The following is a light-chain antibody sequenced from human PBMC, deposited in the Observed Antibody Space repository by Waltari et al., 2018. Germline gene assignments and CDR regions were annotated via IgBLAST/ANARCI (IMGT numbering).Light chain of an antibody. Sequence: HSALTQPASVSGSPGQSITISCTGTSSDVGGFNYFPWYQQHPGKAPKLMIYDVSNRPSGVSNRFSGSKSGNTASLTISGLQAEDEADYYCSSYISSDTLELFGGGTSLTVL. CDR1: SSDVGGFNY. CDR2: DVS. V-gene: IGLV2-14*03. CDR3: SSYISSDTLEL. J-gene: IGLJ2*01.